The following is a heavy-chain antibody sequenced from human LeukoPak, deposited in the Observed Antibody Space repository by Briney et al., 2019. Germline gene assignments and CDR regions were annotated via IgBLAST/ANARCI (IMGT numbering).Heavy chain of an antibody. CDR1: GYTFNSYE. J-gene: IGHJ6*03. V-gene: IGHV1-8*01. Sequence: ASVKVSCKASGYTFNSYEINWVRQATGQGLEWMGWMNPDSGNTGYAQKFQGRVTMTRNTSISTAHMELSSLRSEDTAVYYCARDAHGSGSPDDDYYYYYMDVWGKGTTVTISS. CDR3: ARDAHGSGSPDDDYYYYYMDV. D-gene: IGHD3-10*01. CDR2: MNPDSGNT.